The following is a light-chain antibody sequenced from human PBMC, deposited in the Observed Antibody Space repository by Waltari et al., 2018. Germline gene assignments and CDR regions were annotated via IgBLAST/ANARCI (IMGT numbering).Light chain of an antibody. CDR2: ATS. CDR1: QTIGHY. Sequence: DIQMTQSPSSLSAFVGDGVTITCRASQTIGHYLNWFQQRPRKAPKLLIYATSDLQSGVPSRFSGSGSGTDFTLTISSLQPEDSATYYCQQTFSAFRTFGGGTKVEIK. V-gene: IGKV1-39*01. CDR3: QQTFSAFRT. J-gene: IGKJ4*01.